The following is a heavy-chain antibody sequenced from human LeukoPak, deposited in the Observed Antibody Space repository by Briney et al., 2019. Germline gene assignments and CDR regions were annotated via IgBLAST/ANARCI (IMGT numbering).Heavy chain of an antibody. CDR1: GGSFSGYY. CDR2: INHSGST. Sequence: SETLSLTCAVYGGSFSGYYWSWIRQPPGKGLEWIGEINHSGSTNYNPSLKSRVTISVDTSKNQFSLKLSSVTAADTAVYYCARDHYDSNRRFWGFDYWGQGTLVTVSS. J-gene: IGHJ4*02. D-gene: IGHD3-22*01. V-gene: IGHV4-34*01. CDR3: ARDHYDSNRRFWGFDY.